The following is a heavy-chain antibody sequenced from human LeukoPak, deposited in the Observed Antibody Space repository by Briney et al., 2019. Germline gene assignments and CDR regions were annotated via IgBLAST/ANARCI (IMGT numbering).Heavy chain of an antibody. V-gene: IGHV3-30*02. Sequence: GGSVRVSCAASGFTFSSYGMHWVRQAPGQGLEWVAFIRYDGSNKYYADSVKGRFTISRDNSKNTPYLQMNSLRAEDTVVYYCAKDPQDFVWGSYRHYFDYWGQGTLVTVSS. CDR2: IRYDGSNK. J-gene: IGHJ4*02. CDR3: AKDPQDFVWGSYRHYFDY. CDR1: GFTFSSYG. D-gene: IGHD3-16*02.